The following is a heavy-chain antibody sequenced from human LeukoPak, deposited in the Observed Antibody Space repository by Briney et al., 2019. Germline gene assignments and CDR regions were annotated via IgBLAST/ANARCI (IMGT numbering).Heavy chain of an antibody. J-gene: IGHJ4*02. V-gene: IGHV1-2*02. CDR3: VRGRPGDYFDY. CDR2: INPNSGGT. D-gene: IGHD3-10*01. CDR1: GYTFTGYF. Sequence: ASVKVSCKASGYTFTGYFMHSLRQAPGQGLEWMGWINPNSGGTSYLQNFQGRVTMTRDTSISTAYMDLSRLRSDDTAFYYCVRGRPGDYFDYWGQGTLVTVSS.